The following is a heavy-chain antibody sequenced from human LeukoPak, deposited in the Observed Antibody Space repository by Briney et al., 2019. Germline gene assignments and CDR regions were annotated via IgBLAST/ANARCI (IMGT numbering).Heavy chain of an antibody. Sequence: SETLSLTCAVYGGSFSGYYWSWIRQPPGKGLEWIGEINHSGSTNYNPSLKSRVTMSLDTSKNQFSLKLSSVTAADTAVYYCAREGRGSSGQKAHDYWGQGTLVTVSS. CDR3: AREGRGSSGQKAHDY. V-gene: IGHV4-34*01. CDR1: GGSFSGYY. J-gene: IGHJ4*02. CDR2: INHSGST. D-gene: IGHD6-25*01.